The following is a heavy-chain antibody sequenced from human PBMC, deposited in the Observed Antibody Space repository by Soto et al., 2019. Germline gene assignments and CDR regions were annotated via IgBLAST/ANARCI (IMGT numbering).Heavy chain of an antibody. Sequence: SVKVSCKASGFTFTSTAVQWVRQARGQRLEWIGWIVVGSGNTNYAQKFQERVTITRDMSTSTAYMELSSLRSEDTAVYYCAAGQLLGYYYYYYGMDVWGQGTTVTVSS. J-gene: IGHJ6*02. V-gene: IGHV1-58*01. CDR1: GFTFTSTA. CDR3: AAGQLLGYYYYYYGMDV. CDR2: IVVGSGNT. D-gene: IGHD3-10*01.